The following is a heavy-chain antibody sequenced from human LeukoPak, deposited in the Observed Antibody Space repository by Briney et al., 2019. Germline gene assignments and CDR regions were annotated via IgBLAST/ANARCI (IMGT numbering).Heavy chain of an antibody. V-gene: IGHV3-21*01. J-gene: IGHJ4*02. CDR3: ARDHFRPIAATGQEAH. CDR2: INQGATHI. D-gene: IGHD6-25*01. Sequence: GGSLRLSCAASGFTFSTSAMNWVRQAPGKGLEWVSSINQGATHIYYADSVRGRFTISRDNSKNTLSLQMNSLTTEDTALYFCARDHFRPIAATGQEAHWGQGTLVTVSS. CDR1: GFTFSTSA.